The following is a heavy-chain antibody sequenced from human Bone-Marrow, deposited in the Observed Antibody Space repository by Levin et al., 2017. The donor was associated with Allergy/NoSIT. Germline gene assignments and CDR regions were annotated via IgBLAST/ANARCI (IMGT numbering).Heavy chain of an antibody. CDR1: GGSLTSGSYY. Sequence: SETLSLTCTVSGGSLTSGSYYWSWIRQSPGKGLEWIGHIYYSGSTKYNPSLKSRVTISVDKSKNQFSLKLMSVTAADTAVYFCAREEASRRTDLFDIWGQGTMVTVSS. J-gene: IGHJ3*02. CDR2: IYYSGST. V-gene: IGHV4-61*01. CDR3: AREEASRRTDLFDI.